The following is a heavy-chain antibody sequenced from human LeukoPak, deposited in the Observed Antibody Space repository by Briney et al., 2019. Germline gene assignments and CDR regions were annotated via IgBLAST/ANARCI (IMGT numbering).Heavy chain of an antibody. CDR1: GFTFSSYG. J-gene: IGHJ4*02. Sequence: GGSLRLSCAASGFTFSSYGMHWVRQAPGKGLEWVAIIRYDGSNKYYADSVKGRFTISRDNSKNTLYLQMNSLRAEDTAVYYCAKPYSNYRYYFDYWGQGPLVPVSS. D-gene: IGHD4-11*01. V-gene: IGHV3-30*02. CDR2: IRYDGSNK. CDR3: AKPYSNYRYYFDY.